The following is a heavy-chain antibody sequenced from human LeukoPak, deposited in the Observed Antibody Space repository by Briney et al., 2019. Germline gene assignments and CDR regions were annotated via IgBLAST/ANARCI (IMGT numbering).Heavy chain of an antibody. CDR2: INPSGGST. CDR3: ARSSPPPFGGDDY. D-gene: IGHD3-10*01. CDR1: GYTFTSYY. J-gene: IGHJ4*02. Sequence: AAVKVSCKASGYTFTSYYMHWVRQPPGQGLEWMGIINPSGGSTSYAQKFQGRVTMTRDMSTSTVYMELSSLRSEDTAVYYCARSSPPPFGGDDYWGQGTLVTVSS. V-gene: IGHV1-46*01.